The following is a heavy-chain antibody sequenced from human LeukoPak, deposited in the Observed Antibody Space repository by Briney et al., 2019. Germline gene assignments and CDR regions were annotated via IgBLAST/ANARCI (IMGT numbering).Heavy chain of an antibody. CDR2: ISGTSGFR. D-gene: IGHD3-3*01. J-gene: IGHJ5*02. V-gene: IGHV3-21*01. CDR1: GFTFSSHS. CDR3: ARAQGYDFWSGYNWFDP. Sequence: PGGSLRLSCAASGFTFSSHSMNWVRQAPGKGLEWVSSISGTSGFRYYADSVKGRFTISRDNAKNSLYLQMNSLRAEDTAVYYCARAQGYDFWSGYNWFDPWGQGTLVTVSS.